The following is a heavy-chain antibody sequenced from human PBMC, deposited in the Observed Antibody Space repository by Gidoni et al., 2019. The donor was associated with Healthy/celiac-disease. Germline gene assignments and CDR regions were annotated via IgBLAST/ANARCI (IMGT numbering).Heavy chain of an antibody. J-gene: IGHJ4*02. CDR1: GFTFSSYA. CDR3: AKVHSSGWYGGEGY. Sequence: EVQLVESGGGLVQPGGSLRLSGAASGFTFSSYAMSWFRQAPGKGLEWVSAIRGSGGSTYYADSVKGRFTISRDNSKNTLYLQMNSLRAEDTAVYYCAKVHSSGWYGGEGYWGQGTLVTVSS. D-gene: IGHD6-19*01. CDR2: IRGSGGST. V-gene: IGHV3-23*04.